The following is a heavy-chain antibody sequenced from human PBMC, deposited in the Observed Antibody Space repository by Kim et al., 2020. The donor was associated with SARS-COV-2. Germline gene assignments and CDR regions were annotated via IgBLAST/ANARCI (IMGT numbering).Heavy chain of an antibody. CDR3: ASQSSGWDFDY. J-gene: IGHJ4*02. Sequence: ANYAQKFQGRVTITADESTSTAYMELSSLRSEDTAVYYCASQSSGWDFDYWGQGTLVTVSS. V-gene: IGHV1-69*01. CDR2: A. D-gene: IGHD6-19*01.